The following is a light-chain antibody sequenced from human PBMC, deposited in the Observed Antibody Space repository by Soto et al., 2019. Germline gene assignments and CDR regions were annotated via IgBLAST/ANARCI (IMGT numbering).Light chain of an antibody. CDR1: ESVSYSY. Sequence: EIVLTQSPATMSLSPGERATLSCGASESVSYSYVAWYQQKAGLAPRLIIHDASTRASGIPGRFSGSKSGTDFTLTISGLEPEDAALYYCQQYGSSPITFGQGTRLEIK. V-gene: IGKV3D-20*01. CDR2: DAS. J-gene: IGKJ5*01. CDR3: QQYGSSPIT.